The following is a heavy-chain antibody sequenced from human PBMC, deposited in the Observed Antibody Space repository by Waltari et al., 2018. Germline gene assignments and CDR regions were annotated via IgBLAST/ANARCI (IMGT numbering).Heavy chain of an antibody. J-gene: IGHJ3*01. Sequence: EVQLVETGGALIHPGGSLRLSWAASDFIARNNYMAWVRQAPGKGLEWVSVIYAGGGSDSADSVRGRFTISRDNSKNTLYLEMNALRPDDTAVYYCATLGAYLGAFEVWGRGTMVTVSS. D-gene: IGHD3-16*01. CDR1: DFIARNNY. V-gene: IGHV3-53*02. CDR3: ATLGAYLGAFEV. CDR2: IYAGGGS.